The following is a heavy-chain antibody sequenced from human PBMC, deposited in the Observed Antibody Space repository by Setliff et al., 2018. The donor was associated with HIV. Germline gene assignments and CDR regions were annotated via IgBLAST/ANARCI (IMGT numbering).Heavy chain of an antibody. Sequence: GASVKVSCKASGYTFTSYDINWVRQATGQGLEWMGWVNPNSGNTGYAQKLQGRVTMTRNTSIRTVYMELSSLRSEDTAVYYCARGAWYTSGWHSSRYMDVWGKGSTVTVSS. V-gene: IGHV1-8*02. CDR1: GYTFTSYD. CDR2: VNPNSGNT. J-gene: IGHJ6*03. CDR3: ARGAWYTSGWHSSRYMDV. D-gene: IGHD6-19*01.